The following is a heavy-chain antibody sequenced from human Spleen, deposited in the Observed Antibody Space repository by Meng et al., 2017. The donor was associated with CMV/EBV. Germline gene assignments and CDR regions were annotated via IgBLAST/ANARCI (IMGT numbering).Heavy chain of an antibody. D-gene: IGHD1-26*01. V-gene: IGHV3-43*01. J-gene: IGHJ4*02. Sequence: GESLKIYCAVSGFIFDDYTMHWVRQAPGKGLEWVSLINWDGGNTYYADSVKGRFTISRDNIKNSLYLELNNLKADDTALYYCATEKQVAAGGAFDYWGQGTLVTVSS. CDR1: GFIFDDYT. CDR2: INWDGGNT. CDR3: ATEKQVAAGGAFDY.